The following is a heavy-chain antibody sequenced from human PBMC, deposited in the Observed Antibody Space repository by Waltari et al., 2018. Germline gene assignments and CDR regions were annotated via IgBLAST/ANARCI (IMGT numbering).Heavy chain of an antibody. D-gene: IGHD6-6*01. J-gene: IGHJ4*02. CDR2: IYYSGVT. CDR1: GGSISSSSYY. V-gene: IGHV4-39*07. CDR3: ARTGLSIAARPDY. Sequence: QLQLQESGPGPVKPSETRSLTCTVSGGSISSSSYYWGWIRRPPGKGLEWIGSIYYSGVTYYNPSLKSRVTISVDTSKNQFSLKLSSVTAADTAVYYCARTGLSIAARPDYWGQGTLVTVSS.